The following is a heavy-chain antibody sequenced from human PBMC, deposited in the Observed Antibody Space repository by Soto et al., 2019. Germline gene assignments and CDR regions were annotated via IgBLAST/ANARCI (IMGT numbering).Heavy chain of an antibody. J-gene: IGHJ4*02. CDR2: IWYDGSNK. D-gene: IGHD6-19*01. Sequence: QVQLVESGGGVVQPGRSLRLSCAASGFTFSSYGMHWVRQAPGKGLEWVAVIWYDGSNKYYADSVKGRFTIPRDNSKNTLYLQMNSLRAEDTAVYYCARDDLYSSGWRLDYWGQGTLVTVSS. V-gene: IGHV3-33*01. CDR3: ARDDLYSSGWRLDY. CDR1: GFTFSSYG.